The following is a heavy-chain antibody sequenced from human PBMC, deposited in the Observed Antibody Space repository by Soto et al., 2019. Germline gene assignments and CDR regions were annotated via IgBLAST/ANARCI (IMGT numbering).Heavy chain of an antibody. J-gene: IGHJ6*03. D-gene: IGHD2-15*01. CDR3: AGTFDCSGGSCYSARYYYMDV. V-gene: IGHV1-69*02. Sequence: GASVKVSCKASGGTFSSYTISWVRQAPGQGLEWMGRIIPILGIANYAQKFQGRVTITADKSTSTAYMELSSLRSEDTAVYYCAGTFDCSGGSCYSARYYYMDVWGKGTTVTVSS. CDR2: IIPILGIA. CDR1: GGTFSSYT.